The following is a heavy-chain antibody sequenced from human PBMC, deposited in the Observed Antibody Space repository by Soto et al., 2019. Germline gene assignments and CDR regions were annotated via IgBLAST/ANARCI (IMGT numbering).Heavy chain of an antibody. J-gene: IGHJ6*02. CDR1: GYTFTSYG. CDR3: ARTGFSTSCCGYYYYGMDV. CDR2: ISAYNGNT. D-gene: IGHD2-2*01. V-gene: IGHV1-18*01. Sequence: QVQLVQSGAEVKKPGASVKVSCKASGYTFTSYGISWVRQAPGQGLEWMGWISAYNGNTNYAQKLQGTVTITTDTSTSTAYMELRSLRSDDTAVYYCARTGFSTSCCGYYYYGMDVWGQGTTVTVSS.